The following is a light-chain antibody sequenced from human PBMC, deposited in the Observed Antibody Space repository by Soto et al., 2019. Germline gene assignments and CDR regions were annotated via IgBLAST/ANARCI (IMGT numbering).Light chain of an antibody. CDR2: DAS. CDR3: QQRTYSIT. J-gene: IGKJ5*01. V-gene: IGKV3-11*01. CDR1: QSLSYY. Sequence: EIVLTQSPATLSLSPGESATLSCRASQSLSYYLAWYQQKPGQAPRLLIYDASHRATGIPVRFSGSGSGTDFTLTISSLEPEDFAVYYCQQRTYSITFGQGTRLESK.